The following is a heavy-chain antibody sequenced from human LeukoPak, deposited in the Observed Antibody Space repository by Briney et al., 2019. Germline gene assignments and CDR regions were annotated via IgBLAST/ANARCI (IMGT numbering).Heavy chain of an antibody. CDR1: GFTFSSYA. Sequence: PGGSLRLSCAASGFTFSSYAMSWVRQAPGKGLEWVSAISGSGGSTYYADSVKGRFTISRDNSKNTLYPQMNSLRAEDTAVYYCAKDQGGLWFGELSRNWFDPWGQGTLVTVSS. CDR2: ISGSGGST. J-gene: IGHJ5*02. V-gene: IGHV3-23*01. CDR3: AKDQGGLWFGELSRNWFDP. D-gene: IGHD3-10*01.